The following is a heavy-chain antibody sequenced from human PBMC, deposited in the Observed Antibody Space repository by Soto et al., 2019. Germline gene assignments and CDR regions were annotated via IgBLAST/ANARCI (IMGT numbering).Heavy chain of an antibody. J-gene: IGHJ5*02. D-gene: IGHD5-18*01. CDR3: ARGGRYRSYGWLEP. Sequence: ASLKVSCKGACYTCTIYVMILCLHGPVQGLEWMGWISAYNGNTNYAQKLQGRVTMTTDTSTSTAYMEMRSLRSDETAVYYCARGGRYRSYGWLEPWGTGNLV. CDR2: ISAYNGNT. V-gene: IGHV1-18*01. CDR1: CYTCTIYV.